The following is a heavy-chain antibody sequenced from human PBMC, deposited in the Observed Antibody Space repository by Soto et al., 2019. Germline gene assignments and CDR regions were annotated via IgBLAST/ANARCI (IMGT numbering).Heavy chain of an antibody. CDR1: GFTVSNNY. Sequence: EVQLVESGGGLVQPGGSLRLSCAASGFTVSNNYMRWVRQAPGKGLEWVSLIYRGGATYYAASVKGRFTISRDNSKNTLYLQMTSLRAEDTAVYYCARDGTYNWVGGQGILVTVSS. J-gene: IGHJ4*02. D-gene: IGHD1-1*01. CDR2: IYRGGAT. CDR3: ARDGTYNWV. V-gene: IGHV3-66*01.